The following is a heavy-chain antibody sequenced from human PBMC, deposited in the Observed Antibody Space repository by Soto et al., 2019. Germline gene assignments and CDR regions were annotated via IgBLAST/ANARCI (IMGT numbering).Heavy chain of an antibody. CDR3: AKDLFLFMIVAPFDY. CDR2: ISYDGSNK. CDR1: GFTFSSYG. J-gene: IGHJ4*02. D-gene: IGHD3-22*01. V-gene: IGHV3-30*18. Sequence: GGSLRLSCAASGFTFSSYGMHWVRQAPGKGLEWVAVISYDGSNKYYADSVKGRFTISRDNSKNTLYLQMNSLRAEDTAVYYCAKDLFLFMIVAPFDYWGQGTLVTVSS.